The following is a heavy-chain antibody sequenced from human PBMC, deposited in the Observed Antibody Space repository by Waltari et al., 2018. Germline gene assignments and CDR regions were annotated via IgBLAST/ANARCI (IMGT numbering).Heavy chain of an antibody. Sequence: QVQLVQSGAEVKKPGSSVKVSCKASGGTFSSYAISWVRQAPCQGLGWVVGSIPSFGEANNAQKFQGRVTITADKSTSTAYMELSGLRSEDTAVYYCARARGRSQFDYWGQGTLVTVSS. CDR2: SIPSFGEA. CDR3: ARARGRSQFDY. J-gene: IGHJ4*02. CDR1: GGTFSSYA. D-gene: IGHD2-15*01. V-gene: IGHV1-69*14.